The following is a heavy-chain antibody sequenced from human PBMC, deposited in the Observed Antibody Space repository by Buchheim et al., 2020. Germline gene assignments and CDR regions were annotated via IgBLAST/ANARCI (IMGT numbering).Heavy chain of an antibody. CDR1: GFTFTNNG. CDR3: ARGGGWTDF. D-gene: IGHD6-19*01. CDR2: VKKDGSET. V-gene: IGHV3-7*01. J-gene: IGHJ4*02. Sequence: EVQLVESGGGLVQPGGSLRLSCAASGFTFTNNGMSWVRQPPGKGLESVASVKKDGSETYYVDFARGRFTISRDNAKNSLYLQMNSLRAEDTAVYFCARGGGWTDFWGQGA.